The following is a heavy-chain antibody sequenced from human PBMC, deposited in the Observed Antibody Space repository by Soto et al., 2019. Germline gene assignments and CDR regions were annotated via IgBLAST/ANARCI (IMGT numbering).Heavy chain of an antibody. V-gene: IGHV4-31*03. CDR1: GGSISGGGYY. J-gene: IGHJ6*02. CDR3: ARGGSAWLFGMDV. Sequence: SETLSLTCTVSGGSISGGGYYWSWIRQHPWKGLEWIGYIYDTGNTYFNPSLKSRVDISIDTSNNQVSVKLSSVTAADTAIYYCARGGSAWLFGMDVWGQGXTVTVYS. D-gene: IGHD6-13*01. CDR2: IYDTGNT.